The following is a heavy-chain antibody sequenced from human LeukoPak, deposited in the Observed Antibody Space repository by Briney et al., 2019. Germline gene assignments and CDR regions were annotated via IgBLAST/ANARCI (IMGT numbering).Heavy chain of an antibody. CDR2: IYYTGST. J-gene: IGHJ4*02. Sequence: SQTLSLTCTVSGGSISSYYWSWIRQPPGKGLEWIGYIYYTGSTDYNPSLKSRVAISVDTSKNQFSLKLSSVTAADTAVYYCARGSKAAPGTFDYWGQGTLVTVSS. CDR3: ARGSKAAPGTFDY. CDR1: GGSISSYY. V-gene: IGHV4-59*01. D-gene: IGHD6-13*01.